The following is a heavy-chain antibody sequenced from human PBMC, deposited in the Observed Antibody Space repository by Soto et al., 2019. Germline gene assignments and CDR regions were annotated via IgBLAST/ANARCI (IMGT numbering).Heavy chain of an antibody. CDR1: GYTFTNYG. J-gene: IGHJ4*02. D-gene: IGHD6-6*01. Sequence: GASVKVSCKASGYTFTNYGLSWVRQAPGQGLEWMGWISTYNGDTNYAQKVQGRVTMTTDTSTSTAYMELRSLRFDDTAVYYCARACGSSSDFDYWGQGALVTVSS. CDR2: ISTYNGDT. CDR3: ARACGSSSDFDY. V-gene: IGHV1-18*01.